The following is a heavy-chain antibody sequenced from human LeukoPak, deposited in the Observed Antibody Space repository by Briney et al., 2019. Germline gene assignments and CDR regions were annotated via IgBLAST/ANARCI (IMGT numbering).Heavy chain of an antibody. Sequence: SGPTLVNPTQTLTLTCTFSGFSLGTSGMGVGWIRQPPGEALEWLAIIYWNDDRRFNPSPKSRLTIKKDTSKNQVVLTVTNMDPVDTATYYCAQYPDYGGDYDAFDIWGHGTMVTVSS. D-gene: IGHD4-23*01. CDR1: GFSLGTSGMG. J-gene: IGHJ3*02. CDR3: AQYPDYGGDYDAFDI. V-gene: IGHV2-5*01. CDR2: IYWNDDR.